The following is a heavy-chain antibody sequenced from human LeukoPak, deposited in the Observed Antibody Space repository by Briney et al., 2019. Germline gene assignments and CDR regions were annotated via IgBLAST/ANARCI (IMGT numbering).Heavy chain of an antibody. CDR2: INYTRHT. Sequence: PPETLSLTCPLSGGSLSSLYWSWIRPPPGDGLEWIRYINYTRHTDYNAALKSRLTNSIDSSKCRGCLRALSVTAADTAGYFCARAGRSHWGELDPCGQGNLVTVSS. J-gene: IGHJ5*02. CDR3: ARAGRSHWGELDP. CDR1: GGSLSSLY. V-gene: IGHV4-59*11. D-gene: IGHD3-16*01.